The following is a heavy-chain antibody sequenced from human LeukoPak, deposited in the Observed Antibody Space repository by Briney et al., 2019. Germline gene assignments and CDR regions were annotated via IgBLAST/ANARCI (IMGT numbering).Heavy chain of an antibody. CDR2: IYTSGST. CDR1: GGSISSGSYY. Sequence: SQTLSLTCTVSGGSISSGSYYWSWLRQPAGKGLEWIGRIYTSGSTNYNPSLKSRVTISVDTSKNQFSLKLSSVTAADTAVYYCAREGARGSEYYYYYYYMDVWGKGTTVTISS. V-gene: IGHV4-61*02. J-gene: IGHJ6*03. D-gene: IGHD3-10*01. CDR3: AREGARGSEYYYYYYYMDV.